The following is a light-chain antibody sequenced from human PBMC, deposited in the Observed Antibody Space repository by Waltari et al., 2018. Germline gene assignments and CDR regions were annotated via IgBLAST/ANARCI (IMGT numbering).Light chain of an antibody. V-gene: IGKV1-39*01. CDR3: QQSYSSPYT. CDR1: QSIITY. J-gene: IGKJ2*01. CDR2: GAS. Sequence: DIQMTQSPSSLSASVGDRVTITCRASQSIITYLNWYQQKTGKAPNLLISGASSLHTGVPSRFSGSGSGTDFTLTISSLQPEDFAIYYCQQSYSSPYTFGQGTKVE.